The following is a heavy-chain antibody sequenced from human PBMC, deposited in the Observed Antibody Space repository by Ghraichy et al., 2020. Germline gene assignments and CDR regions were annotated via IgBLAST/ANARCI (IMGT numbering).Heavy chain of an antibody. Sequence: GGSLRLSCAASGFTFSNSWMDWVRQAPGKGLEWVAHIKSDGTAEYYVDSVRGRFTISRDNAKNSLYLQMNSLRVEDTAVYFCAIARSGYYLDYWGQGTLVTVSS. CDR1: GFTFSNSW. J-gene: IGHJ4*02. D-gene: IGHD3-22*01. CDR3: AIARSGYYLDY. CDR2: IKSDGTAE. V-gene: IGHV3-7*03.